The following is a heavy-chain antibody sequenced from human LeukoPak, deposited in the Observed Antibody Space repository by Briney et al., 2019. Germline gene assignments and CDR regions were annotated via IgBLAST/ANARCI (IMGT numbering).Heavy chain of an antibody. Sequence: ASVKVSCKASGYTFTGYYIGWVRQAPGQGLEWMGWINPNSGGTNYAQKFQGRVTMTRDTSISTAYMELSRLRSDDTAVYYCARGYCGGDCPSGESLWGQGTLVTVSS. D-gene: IGHD2-21*01. J-gene: IGHJ4*02. CDR1: GYTFTGYY. CDR2: INPNSGGT. CDR3: ARGYCGGDCPSGESL. V-gene: IGHV1-2*02.